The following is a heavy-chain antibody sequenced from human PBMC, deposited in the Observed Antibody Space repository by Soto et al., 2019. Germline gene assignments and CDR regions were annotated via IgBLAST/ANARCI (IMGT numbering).Heavy chain of an antibody. CDR2: IYYSEST. V-gene: IGHV4-59*08. Sequence: SETLSLTCTVFGGSISSYYWCWIRQPPGKGLEWIGYIYYSESTNYNPSLKSRVTISVDTSKNQFSLKLSSVTAADTAVYYCARPGGYYDSSGYLYWGQGTLVTVSS. CDR3: ARPGGYYDSSGYLY. D-gene: IGHD3-22*01. J-gene: IGHJ4*02. CDR1: GGSISSYY.